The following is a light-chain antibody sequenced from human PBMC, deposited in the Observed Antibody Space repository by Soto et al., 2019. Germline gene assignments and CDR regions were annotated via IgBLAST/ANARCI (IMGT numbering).Light chain of an antibody. CDR3: QQYGSSGWT. J-gene: IGKJ1*01. CDR2: GAS. CDR1: QSVSDNN. Sequence: EIVLTQSPGTLSLFPGEGAALSCRASQSVSDNNLAWYQHKPGQAPRLLIYGASSRATGIPDRFSGSGSGTPFTLIIIRVEPEDCAAYYCQQYGSSGWTFGQGTKGEIK. V-gene: IGKV3-20*01.